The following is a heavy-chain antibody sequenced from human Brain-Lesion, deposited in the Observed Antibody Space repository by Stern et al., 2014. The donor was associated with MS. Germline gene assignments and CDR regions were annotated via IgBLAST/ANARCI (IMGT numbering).Heavy chain of an antibody. V-gene: IGHV1-24*01. CDR2: FAPEDGET. J-gene: IGHJ4*02. Sequence: QVQLVQSGAEVKKPGASVKVSCKVSGYTLTELSMHWVRQAPRKGLEWMGGFAPEDGETIYAQKFQGRVPMTEDPSTDTAYMELSSLRSEDTAVYYCATLSPGAGGNYYRHFDYWGQGTLVTVSS. D-gene: IGHD1-26*01. CDR3: ATLSPGAGGNYYRHFDY. CDR1: GYTLTELS.